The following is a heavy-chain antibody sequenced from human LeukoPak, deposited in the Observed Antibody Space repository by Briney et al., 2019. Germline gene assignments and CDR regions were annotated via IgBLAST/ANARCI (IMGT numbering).Heavy chain of an antibody. J-gene: IGHJ4*02. Sequence: GGSLRLSCAASGFTFDDYAMHWVRQAPGKGLEWVSGISWNSGSIGYADSVKGRFTISRDNAKNSLYLQMNSLRAEDTALYYCAKDMGVTTSLYYFDYWGQGTLVTVSS. CDR2: ISWNSGSI. CDR1: GFTFDDYA. V-gene: IGHV3-9*01. CDR3: AKDMGVTTSLYYFDY. D-gene: IGHD4-17*01.